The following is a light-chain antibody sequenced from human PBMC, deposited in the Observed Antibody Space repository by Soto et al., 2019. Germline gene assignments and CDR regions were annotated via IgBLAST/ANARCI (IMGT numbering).Light chain of an antibody. J-gene: IGLJ1*01. Sequence: QSALTQPAPVSGSPGQSLTISCTGTSSDVGSSNFVSWYQQHPGKAPKLIIYEGSRRPSGVSGRFSGSKSGNAASLTISGLQAEDEADYYCCSFPGTSTLYVFGSGTMLTVL. CDR1: SSDVGSSNF. V-gene: IGLV2-23*01. CDR2: EGS. CDR3: CSFPGTSTLYV.